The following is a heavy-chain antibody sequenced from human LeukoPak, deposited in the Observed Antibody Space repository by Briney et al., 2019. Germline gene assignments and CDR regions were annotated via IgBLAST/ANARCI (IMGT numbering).Heavy chain of an antibody. D-gene: IGHD2-2*01. J-gene: IGHJ4*02. CDR2: IKQDGSEK. V-gene: IGHV3-7*01. Sequence: GGSLRLPCAASGFTFSSYWMSWVRQAPGKGLEWVANIKQDGSEKYYVDSVKGRCTISRDNAKNSLYLQMNSLRAEDTAVYYCARIYCSTTDCYYDYWGQGTLVTVSS. CDR1: GFTFSSYW. CDR3: ARIYCSTTDCYYDY.